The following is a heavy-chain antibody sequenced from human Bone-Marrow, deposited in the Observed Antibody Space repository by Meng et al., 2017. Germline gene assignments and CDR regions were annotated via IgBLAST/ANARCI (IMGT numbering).Heavy chain of an antibody. D-gene: IGHD3-16*01. Sequence: GGSLRLSCAASGFTFSSYAMSWVRQAPGKGLEWVGRIKSETDGGTTDYAAPVKGRFTISRDDSENTMDLQLNSLKTEDTAVYYCTTGVSVTSYWGHGTLVTVSS. V-gene: IGHV3-15*01. J-gene: IGHJ4*01. CDR3: TTGVSVTSY. CDR2: IKSETDGGTT. CDR1: GFTFSSYA.